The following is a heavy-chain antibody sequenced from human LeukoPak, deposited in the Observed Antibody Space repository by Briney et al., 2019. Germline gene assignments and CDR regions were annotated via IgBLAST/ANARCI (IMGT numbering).Heavy chain of an antibody. CDR3: AAYSEKWIDY. J-gene: IGHJ4*02. CDR2: IYYSGST. Sequence: SQTLSLTCTVSGGSISRGGYYWSWIRQHPAKGLEWIGYIYYSGSTYYNPSLKSRVTISVDTSKNQLSLKLSSVTAADTAVYYCAAYSEKWIDYWGQGTLVTVSS. V-gene: IGHV4-31*03. D-gene: IGHD2-21*01. CDR1: GGSISRGGYY.